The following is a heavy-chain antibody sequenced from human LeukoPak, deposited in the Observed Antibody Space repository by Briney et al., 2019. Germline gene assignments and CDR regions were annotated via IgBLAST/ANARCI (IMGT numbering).Heavy chain of an antibody. D-gene: IGHD6-19*01. CDR3: ARDLSSSGWRRGFDY. Sequence: GGSLRLSCAASGFSFSTSTMNWVRQAPGKGLEWISSIGKTSRDMYYADSVRGRFTISRDNAKNSLYLQMNSLRAEDTAVYYCARDLSSSGWRRGFDYWGQGTLVTVSS. CDR1: GFSFSTST. V-gene: IGHV3-21*01. CDR2: IGKTSRDM. J-gene: IGHJ4*02.